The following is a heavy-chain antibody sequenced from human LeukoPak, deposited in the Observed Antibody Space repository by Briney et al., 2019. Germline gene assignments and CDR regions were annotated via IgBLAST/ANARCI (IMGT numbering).Heavy chain of an antibody. Sequence: ASVKVSCKASGYTFTSYGISWVRQAPGQGLEWMGWISAYNGNTNYAQKLQGRVTMTTDTSTSTAYMELRSLRSDDTAVYYCARDLFTYYYDSSGYSQWGQGTLVTVSS. CDR1: GYTFTSYG. D-gene: IGHD3-22*01. J-gene: IGHJ4*02. CDR2: ISAYNGNT. CDR3: ARDLFTYYYDSSGYSQ. V-gene: IGHV1-18*01.